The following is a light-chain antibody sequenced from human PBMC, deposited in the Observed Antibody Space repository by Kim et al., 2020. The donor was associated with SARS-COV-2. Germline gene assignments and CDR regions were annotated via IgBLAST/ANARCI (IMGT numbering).Light chain of an antibody. V-gene: IGKV3-15*01. J-gene: IGKJ2*03. CDR3: QQFNNWPLYS. CDR1: QSVSSN. CDR2: GAS. Sequence: EVVMTQSPATLSVFPGERATLSCRASQSVSSNLAWFQQKPGQAPRLLIYGASTRASGVPARFSGSGSGTEFTLTISSLQSEDFAVYYCQQFNNWPLYSFGQGTKLEI.